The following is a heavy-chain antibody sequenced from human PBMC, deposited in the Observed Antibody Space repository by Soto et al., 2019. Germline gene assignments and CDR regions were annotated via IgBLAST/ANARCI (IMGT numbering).Heavy chain of an antibody. D-gene: IGHD3-9*01. CDR1: GYSFTPYY. CDR3: AREALTGYRDFDY. J-gene: IGHJ4*02. V-gene: IGHV1-46*01. CDR2: VNPDSDYT. Sequence: ASVKVSCKASGYSFTPYYMHWVRQAPGQGLEWIGMVNPDSDYTSYAQKFQGRVTMTRDTSTSTLYMELSSVTSEDTAVYYCAREALTGYRDFDYWGQGTLVTVSS.